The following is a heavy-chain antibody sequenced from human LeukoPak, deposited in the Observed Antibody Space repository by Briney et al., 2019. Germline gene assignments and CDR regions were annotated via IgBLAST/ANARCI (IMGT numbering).Heavy chain of an antibody. CDR3: ATDDYRGLGY. D-gene: IGHD4-11*01. Sequence: GGSLRLSCAASGFTFSTYGMHWVRQAPGKGLVWVSHIIQDGSDTSYADSVKGRFTISRDNAKNTVYLQMNSLRAEDTAVYFCATDDYRGLGYWGQGTLVTVSS. CDR2: IIQDGSDT. V-gene: IGHV3-74*01. CDR1: GFTFSTYG. J-gene: IGHJ4*02.